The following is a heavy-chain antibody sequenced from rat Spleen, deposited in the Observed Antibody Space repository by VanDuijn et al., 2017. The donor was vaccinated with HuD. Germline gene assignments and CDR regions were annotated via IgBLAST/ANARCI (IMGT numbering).Heavy chain of an antibody. CDR1: GFSLTSYH. CDR3: VRADRDSYAHFDY. J-gene: IGHJ2*01. V-gene: IGHV2-13*01. D-gene: IGHD1-12*01. CDR2: IWAGGGT. Sequence: QVQLKESGPGLVQPAQTLSLTCSVSGFSLTSYHVSWVRQPPGKSLVWMGIIWAGGGTNYNSAVQSRLSISRDISKSQVFLKMNSLQTEDTATYYCVRADRDSYAHFDYWGQGVMVTVSS.